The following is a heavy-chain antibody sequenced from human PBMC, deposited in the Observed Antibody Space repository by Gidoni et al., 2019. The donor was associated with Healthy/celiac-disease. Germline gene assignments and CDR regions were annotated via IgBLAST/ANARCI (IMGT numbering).Heavy chain of an antibody. CDR3: ARDGDKWELLGDYYYYYGMDV. CDR2: TYYRSKWYN. D-gene: IGHD1-26*01. V-gene: IGHV6-1*01. J-gene: IGHJ6*02. Sequence: LEWLGRTYYRSKWYNDYAVSVKSRITINPDTSKNQFSLQLNSVTPEDTAVYYCARDGDKWELLGDYYYYYGMDVWGQGTTVTVSS.